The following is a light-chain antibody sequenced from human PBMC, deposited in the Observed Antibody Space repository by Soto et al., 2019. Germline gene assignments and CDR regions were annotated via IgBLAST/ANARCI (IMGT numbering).Light chain of an antibody. CDR2: EVN. V-gene: IGLV2-14*03. J-gene: IGLJ2*01. CDR1: TSDVGGYDY. CDR3: SAYTATTTLVI. Sequence: QSALTQPASVSGSPGQSITISCTGTTSDVGGYDYVSWYQQHPGKAPKLMISEVNNRPSGVSNRFSGSKSGNTASLTISGLQAEDEAHDYGSAYTATTTLVIFGGGTKLTVL.